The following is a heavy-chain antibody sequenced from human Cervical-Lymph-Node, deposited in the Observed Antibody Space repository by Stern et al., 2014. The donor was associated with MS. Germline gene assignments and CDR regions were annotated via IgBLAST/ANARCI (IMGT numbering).Heavy chain of an antibody. Sequence: QLVESGPEVKKPGTSVKVSCKASGFTFTSSAVQWVRQARGQLLEWIGWIVVGSGNTNYAQKFQERVTITRDMSTSTAYMELSSLRSEDTAVYYCAARANYYDSPGDWFDPWGQGTLVTVSS. CDR1: GFTFTSSA. J-gene: IGHJ5*02. V-gene: IGHV1-58*01. CDR2: IVVGSGNT. CDR3: AARANYYDSPGDWFDP. D-gene: IGHD3-22*01.